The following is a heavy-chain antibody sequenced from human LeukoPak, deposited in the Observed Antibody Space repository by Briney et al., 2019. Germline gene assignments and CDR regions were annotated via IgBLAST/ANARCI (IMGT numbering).Heavy chain of an antibody. CDR1: GFTFSSYA. V-gene: IGHV3-64*01. J-gene: IGHJ5*02. CDR3: AREDCSSTSCYINWFDP. CDR2: ISSNGGST. Sequence: GGSLRLSCAASGFTFSSYAMHWVRQAPGKGLEYVSAISSNGGSTHYANSVKGRFTISRDNSKNTLYLQMGSLRAEDMAVYYCAREDCSSTSCYINWFDPWGQGTLVTVSS. D-gene: IGHD2-2*02.